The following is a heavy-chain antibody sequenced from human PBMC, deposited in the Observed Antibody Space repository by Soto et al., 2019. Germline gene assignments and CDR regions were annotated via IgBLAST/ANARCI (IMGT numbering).Heavy chain of an antibody. Sequence: QVQLVQSGAEVKKPGASVKVSCKASGYTFTSYYMHWVRQAPGQGLEWMGIINPSGGSTSSAQKLHVRGAMSRGTATSTVYMELCRLRSEGTAVYYCAGVYCSGGSCYYDAFDIWGQGTMVTVSS. CDR2: INPSGGST. J-gene: IGHJ3*02. CDR1: GYTFTSYY. D-gene: IGHD2-15*01. CDR3: AGVYCSGGSCYYDAFDI. V-gene: IGHV1-46*01.